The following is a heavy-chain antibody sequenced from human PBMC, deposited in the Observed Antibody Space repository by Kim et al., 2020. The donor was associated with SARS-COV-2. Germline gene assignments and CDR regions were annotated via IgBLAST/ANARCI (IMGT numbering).Heavy chain of an antibody. CDR1: GFTFSSYA. CDR3: AKGDDLSDAYCGGDCYSAPYAFDI. CDR2: ISGSGGST. Sequence: GGSLRLSCAASGFTFSSYAMSWVRQAPGKGLEWVSAISGSGGSTYYADSVKGRFTISRDNSKNTLYLQMNSLRAEDTAVYYCAKGDDLSDAYCGGDCYSAPYAFDIWGQGTMVTVSS. J-gene: IGHJ3*02. V-gene: IGHV3-23*01. D-gene: IGHD2-21*01.